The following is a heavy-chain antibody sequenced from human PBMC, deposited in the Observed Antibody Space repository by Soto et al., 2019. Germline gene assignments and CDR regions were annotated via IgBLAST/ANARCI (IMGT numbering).Heavy chain of an antibody. Sequence: SVKVSCKASGFTFTSSAMQWVRQARGQRLEWIGWIVVGSGNTNYAQKFQERVTITRDMSTSTAYMELSSLRSEDTAVYYCAAGGTLLGYCTNGVCPSPMDVWGKGTTVTVSS. CDR2: IVVGSGNT. V-gene: IGHV1-58*02. CDR3: AAGGTLLGYCTNGVCPSPMDV. D-gene: IGHD2-8*01. J-gene: IGHJ6*03. CDR1: GFTFTSSA.